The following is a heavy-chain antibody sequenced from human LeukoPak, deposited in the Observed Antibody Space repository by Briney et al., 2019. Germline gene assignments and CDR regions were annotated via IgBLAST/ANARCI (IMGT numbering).Heavy chain of an antibody. CDR2: IIPILGIA. CDR1: GGTFSSYA. J-gene: IGHJ3*02. CDR3: ARDSTVTEYGAFDI. Sequence: RASVKVSCKASGGTFSSYAISWVRQAPGQGLEWMGRIIPILGIANYAQKFQGRVTITADKSTSTAYMELSSLRSEDTAAYYCARDSTVTEYGAFDIWGQGTMVTVSS. D-gene: IGHD4-17*01. V-gene: IGHV1-69*04.